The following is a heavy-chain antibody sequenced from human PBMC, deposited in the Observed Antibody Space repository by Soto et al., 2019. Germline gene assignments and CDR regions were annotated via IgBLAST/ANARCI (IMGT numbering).Heavy chain of an antibody. D-gene: IGHD2-15*01. CDR1: GFTFSSYW. CDR3: ARGRSCSGGSCYSLSPNYYYMDV. J-gene: IGHJ6*03. CDR2: INSDGSST. V-gene: IGHV3-74*01. Sequence: GGSLRLSCAASGFTFSSYWMHWVRQAPGKGLVWVSRINSDGSSTSYADSVKGRFTISRDNAKNTLYLQMNSLRAEDTAVYYWARGRSCSGGSCYSLSPNYYYMDVWGKGTTVTVSS.